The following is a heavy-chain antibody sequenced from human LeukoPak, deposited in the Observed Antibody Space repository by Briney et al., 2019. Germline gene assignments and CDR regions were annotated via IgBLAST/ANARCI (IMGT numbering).Heavy chain of an antibody. CDR3: ARAASVVVPAAIGLDP. D-gene: IGHD2-2*02. V-gene: IGHV1-69*01. Sequence: SVKVSCKASGGTFSSYAISGVRQAPGQGLEWMGGIIPIFGTANYAQKFQGRVTITADESTSTAYMELSSLRSEDTAVYYCARAASVVVPAAIGLDPWGQGTLVTVSS. CDR2: IIPIFGTA. CDR1: GGTFSSYA. J-gene: IGHJ5*02.